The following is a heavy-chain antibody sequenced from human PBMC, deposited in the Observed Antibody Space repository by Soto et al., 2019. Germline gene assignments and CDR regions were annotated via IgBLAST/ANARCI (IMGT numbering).Heavy chain of an antibody. Sequence: GGSLRLSCAASGFTFSSYAMSWVRQAPGKGLEWVSAISGSGGSTYYADSVKGRFTISRDNSKNTLYLQMNSLRAEDTAVYYCAKTVVVPAAMFFHYYGMDAWGQGTTVTVSS. D-gene: IGHD2-2*01. CDR2: ISGSGGST. J-gene: IGHJ6*02. CDR3: AKTVVVPAAMFFHYYGMDA. CDR1: GFTFSSYA. V-gene: IGHV3-23*01.